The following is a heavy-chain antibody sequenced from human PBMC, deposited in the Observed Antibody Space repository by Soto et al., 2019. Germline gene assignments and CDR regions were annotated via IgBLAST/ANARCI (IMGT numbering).Heavy chain of an antibody. Sequence: QVQLQESGPGLMKPSETLSLTCTISGVSISTYYWSWIRQPPGKGLEWIGYIYYNGITNYNPSLKSRVAMSIDTSKNQFSLKLTSVTTADTAVYYCARVTLPSTLFGVGRDWYFDLWGRGTLVTVSS. CDR3: ARVTLPSTLFGVGRDWYFDL. CDR2: IYYNGIT. CDR1: GVSISTYY. D-gene: IGHD3-3*01. J-gene: IGHJ2*01. V-gene: IGHV4-59*01.